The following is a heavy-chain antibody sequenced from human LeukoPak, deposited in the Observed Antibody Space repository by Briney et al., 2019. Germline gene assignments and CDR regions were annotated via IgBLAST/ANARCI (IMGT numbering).Heavy chain of an antibody. J-gene: IGHJ4*02. CDR1: GYTFTSYG. CDR2: ISAYNGNT. Sequence: ASVKVSCKASGYTFTSYGISWVRQAPGQGLEWMGWISAYNGNTNYAQKFQGRVTITADESTSTAYMELSSLRSEDTAVYYCARSLSRLGELSLSHWGQGTLVTVSS. D-gene: IGHD3-16*02. CDR3: ARSLSRLGELSLSH. V-gene: IGHV1-18*01.